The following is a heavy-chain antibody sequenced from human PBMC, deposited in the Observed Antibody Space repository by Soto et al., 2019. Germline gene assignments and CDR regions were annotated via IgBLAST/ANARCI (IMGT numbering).Heavy chain of an antibody. V-gene: IGHV4-59*08. J-gene: IGHJ4*02. CDR2: VYYSGST. D-gene: IGHD5-18*01. Sequence: PSETLSLTCTVSGGSISSYYWSWIRQPPGKGLEWIGNVYYSGSTNYNPSLKSRVTISVDTSKNQFSLRLSSVTAADTAVYYCARHPIRTAMLNYWGQGTLVTVSS. CDR1: GGSISSYY. CDR3: ARHPIRTAMLNY.